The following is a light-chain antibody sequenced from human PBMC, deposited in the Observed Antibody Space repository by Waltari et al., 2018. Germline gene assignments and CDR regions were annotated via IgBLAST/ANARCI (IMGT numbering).Light chain of an antibody. J-gene: IGKJ2*01. CDR3: QQYSSFST. CDR1: QSVGTW. V-gene: IGKV1-5*03. CDR2: MAS. Sequence: DIQMTQSPSTLSASVGDRVTISCRASQSVGTWLAWYQQKPGKAPKLLIYMASSLESGVPSRFSGSGSGTDFTLTISSLQTDDFATYSCQQYSSFSTFGQGTKV.